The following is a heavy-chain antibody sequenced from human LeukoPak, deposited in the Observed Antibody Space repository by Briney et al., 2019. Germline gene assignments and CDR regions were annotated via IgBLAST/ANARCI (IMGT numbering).Heavy chain of an antibody. CDR2: IYYSGST. D-gene: IGHD3-3*01. V-gene: IGHV4-39*01. CDR1: GGSISSSSYY. CDR3: ARGVLRFLEWYTGTWFDP. Sequence: PSETLSLTCTVSGGSISSSSYYWGWIRQPPGKGLEWIGSIYYSGSTYYNPSLKSRVTISVDTSKNQFSLKLSSVTAADTAVYYCARGVLRFLEWYTGTWFDPWGQGTLVTVSS. J-gene: IGHJ5*02.